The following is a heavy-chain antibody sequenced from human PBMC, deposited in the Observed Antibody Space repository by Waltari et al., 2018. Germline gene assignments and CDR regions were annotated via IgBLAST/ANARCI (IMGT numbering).Heavy chain of an antibody. CDR1: GGTFSSYA. D-gene: IGHD3-3*01. CDR3: ASPYYDFWSGYPNHAFDI. Sequence: QVQLVQSGAEVKKPGSSVKVSCKASGGTFSSYAISWVRQAPGQGLEWMGGITPTFGTANYAQKFQGRVTITADESTSTAYMELSSLRSEDTAVYYCASPYYDFWSGYPNHAFDIWGQGTMVTVSS. V-gene: IGHV1-69*12. CDR2: ITPTFGTA. J-gene: IGHJ3*02.